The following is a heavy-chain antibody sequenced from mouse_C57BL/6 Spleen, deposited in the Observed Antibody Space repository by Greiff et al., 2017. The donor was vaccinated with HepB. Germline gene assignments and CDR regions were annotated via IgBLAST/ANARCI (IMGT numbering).Heavy chain of an antibody. Sequence: VQLKQSGPELVKPGASVKISCKASGYSFTGYYMNWVKQSPEKSLEWIGEINPSTGGTTYNQKFKAKATLTVDKSSSTAYMQLKSLTSEDSAVYYCASPIYYGNYGAMDYWGQGTSVTVSS. CDR2: INPSTGGT. CDR3: ASPIYYGNYGAMDY. J-gene: IGHJ4*01. D-gene: IGHD2-1*01. CDR1: GYSFTGYY. V-gene: IGHV1-42*01.